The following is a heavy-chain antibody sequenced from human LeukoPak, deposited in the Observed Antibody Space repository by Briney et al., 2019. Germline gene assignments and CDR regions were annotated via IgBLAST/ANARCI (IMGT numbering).Heavy chain of an antibody. Sequence: ASVKVSYKPSGYTFTMYGISWLRQAPGQGLEWMGWISTYICDSNFAQTLHGRVTIPTDPSTSTAYLYLRSLRSDDTAVYYCARSMRGYYGSRSYNWFDPWGQGPLVTVS. CDR3: ARSMRGYYGSRSYNWFDP. CDR1: GYTFTMYG. CDR2: ISTYICDS. V-gene: IGHV1-18*01. J-gene: IGHJ5*02. D-gene: IGHD3-10*01.